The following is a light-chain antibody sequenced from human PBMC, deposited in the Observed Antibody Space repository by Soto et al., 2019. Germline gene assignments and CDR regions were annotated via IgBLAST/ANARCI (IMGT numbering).Light chain of an antibody. CDR2: GAS. Sequence: EIVLTQSPGTLSLSPGERATLSCRASHSVSSNFLAWYRQKPGQAPRLLIYGASRRAAGIPDRFSGSGSGTDFTLTNSRLEPVDFAVYYCQQYGSSVYTFGQGTKLEIK. J-gene: IGKJ2*01. CDR3: QQYGSSVYT. CDR1: HSVSSNF. V-gene: IGKV3-20*01.